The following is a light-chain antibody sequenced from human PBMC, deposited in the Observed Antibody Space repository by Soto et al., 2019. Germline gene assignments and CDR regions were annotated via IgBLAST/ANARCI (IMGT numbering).Light chain of an antibody. CDR1: SSDVGGYKY. CDR3: SSYAGINNLGV. V-gene: IGLV2-8*01. Sequence: QSVLTQPPSASGSPGQSVTISCTGTSSDVGGYKYVSWYQQHPGKAPKLMIFEVNKRPSGVPDGFSGSKSGNTASLTVSGLQAEDEADYYCSSYAGINNLGVFGTGTKLTVL. CDR2: EVN. J-gene: IGLJ1*01.